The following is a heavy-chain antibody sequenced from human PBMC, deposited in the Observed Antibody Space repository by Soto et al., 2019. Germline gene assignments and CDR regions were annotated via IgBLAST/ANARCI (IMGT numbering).Heavy chain of an antibody. D-gene: IGHD2-15*01. V-gene: IGHV1-18*01. CDR2: VSGDNGHT. CDR1: GYTFTTHG. CDR3: ARDLGYCRSGTCYREWFDP. Sequence: QVQLVQSGAEVKKPGASVKVSCKASGYTFTTHGISWVRQAPGQGLEWMGWVSGDNGHTNYAQSLKGRVTMTTDTSTNTAYMELRSLRSDDKAVYYWARDLGYCRSGTCYREWFDPWGQGTLVTVSS. J-gene: IGHJ5*02.